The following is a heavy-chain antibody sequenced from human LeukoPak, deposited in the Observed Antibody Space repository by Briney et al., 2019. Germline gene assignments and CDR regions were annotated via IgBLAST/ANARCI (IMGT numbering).Heavy chain of an antibody. D-gene: IGHD4-17*01. J-gene: IGHJ4*02. CDR1: GFTFSDYW. CDR3: ARDSDYGDYGGY. CDR2: IKPDGSEK. Sequence: GSLRLSCAASGFTFSDYWMSWVRQAPGKGLQWVANIKPDGSEKYYVDSVKGRFTISRDNSKNTLYLQMNSLRAEDTAVYYCARDSDYGDYGGYWGQGTLVTVSS. V-gene: IGHV3-7*01.